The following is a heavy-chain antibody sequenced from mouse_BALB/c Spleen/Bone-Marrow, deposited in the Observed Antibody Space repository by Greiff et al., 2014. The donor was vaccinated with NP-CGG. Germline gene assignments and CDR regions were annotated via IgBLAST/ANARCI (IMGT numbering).Heavy chain of an antibody. D-gene: IGHD2-10*02. CDR2: IDTSDSYT. CDR3: ARRYGHYWYFDV. CDR1: GYTFTDYW. V-gene: IGHV1-69*01. J-gene: IGHJ1*01. Sequence: VQLQQSGAELVMPGAPVKMSCKASGYTFTDYWMHWVKQRPGQGLEWIGAIDTSDSYTTYNQNFKDKATLTVDESSSTAYMQFSSLTSEDSAVYYCARRYGHYWYFDVWGAGTTVTVSS.